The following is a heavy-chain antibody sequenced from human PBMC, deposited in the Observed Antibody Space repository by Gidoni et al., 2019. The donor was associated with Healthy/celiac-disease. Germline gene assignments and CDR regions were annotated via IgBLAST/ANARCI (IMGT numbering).Heavy chain of an antibody. Sequence: PGASVKVSCKASGYTFTRYYMQWVRQAPGQGLEWMGIINPSGGSTSYAQKFQGRVTMTRDTSTSTVYMELSSLRSEDTAVYYCARSPPDPDAFDIWGQGTMVTVSS. J-gene: IGHJ3*02. V-gene: IGHV1-46*01. CDR1: GYTFTRYY. CDR3: ARSPPDPDAFDI. CDR2: INPSGGST.